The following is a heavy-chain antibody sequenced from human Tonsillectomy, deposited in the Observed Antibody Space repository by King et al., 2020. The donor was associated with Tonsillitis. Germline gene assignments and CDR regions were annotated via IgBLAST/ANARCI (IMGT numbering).Heavy chain of an antibody. CDR1: GLTFNSYA. V-gene: IGHV3-23*04. Sequence: VQLVESGGGLVQPGGSLRLSCSASGLTFNSYAMSWVRQAPGKGLEWVSAISGSSVSTYYSDSVKGRLTISRDNSKSTLYLQMNNLRAEDTAVYYCAKETQIYHYYGMDVWGQGTTVTVSS. CDR2: ISGSSVST. CDR3: AKETQIYHYYGMDV. J-gene: IGHJ6*02.